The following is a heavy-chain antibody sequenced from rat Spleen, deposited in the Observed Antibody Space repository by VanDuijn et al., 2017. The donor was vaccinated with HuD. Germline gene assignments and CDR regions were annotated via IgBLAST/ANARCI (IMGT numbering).Heavy chain of an antibody. J-gene: IGHJ4*01. V-gene: IGHV5-29*01. CDR2: ISYNGVST. Sequence: EVQLVESDGGLVQPGRSMKLSCAASGFTFSDYGMVWVLQAPTKGLEWVASISYNGVSTYYRDSVKGRFTISRDNAKSTLYLQMDSLRSEDTATYYCARDVMDAWGQGASVTVSS. CDR3: ARDVMDA. CDR1: GFTFSDYG.